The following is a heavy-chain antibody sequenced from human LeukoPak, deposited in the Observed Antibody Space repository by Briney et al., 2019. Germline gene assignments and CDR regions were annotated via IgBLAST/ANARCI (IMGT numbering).Heavy chain of an antibody. V-gene: IGHV3-53*04. CDR2: IYSGGST. J-gene: IGHJ6*02. D-gene: IGHD6-13*01. Sequence: PGGSLRLSCAASGFTFSDYYMSWIRQAPGKGLEWVSVIYSGGSTYYADSVKGRFTISRHNSKNTLYLQMYSLRAEDTAVYYCARDRRIAAAGTELYGMDVWGQGTTVTVSS. CDR3: ARDRRIAAAGTELYGMDV. CDR1: GFTFSDYY.